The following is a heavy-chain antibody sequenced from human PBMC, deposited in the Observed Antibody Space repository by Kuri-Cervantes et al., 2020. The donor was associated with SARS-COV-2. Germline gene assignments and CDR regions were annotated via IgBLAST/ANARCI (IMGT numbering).Heavy chain of an antibody. CDR2: INAGNGNT. V-gene: IGHV1-3*01. CDR3: AFQWLGGYYFDY. J-gene: IGHJ4*02. Sequence: ASVKVSCKASGYTFTSYAMHWVRLAPGQRLEWMGWINAGNGNTKYSQKFQGRVTITRDTSASTAYMELSSLRSEDTAVYYCAFQWLGGYYFDYWGQGTLVTVSS. CDR1: GYTFTSYA. D-gene: IGHD6-19*01.